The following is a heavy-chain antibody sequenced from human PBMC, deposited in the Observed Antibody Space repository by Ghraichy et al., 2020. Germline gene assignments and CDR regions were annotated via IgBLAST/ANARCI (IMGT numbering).Heavy chain of an antibody. D-gene: IGHD6-13*01. CDR2: ISGNGAYT. CDR3: AKEPLRAAGTFDY. V-gene: IGHV3-23*01. Sequence: LSLTCAASGFTFSNYAMSWVRQAPGKRLEWVSSISGNGAYTFYPDSVKGRFTISRDNAKNTLYLQMNSLRVEDTALYYCAKEPLRAAGTFDYWGQGILVTVSS. CDR1: GFTFSNYA. J-gene: IGHJ4*02.